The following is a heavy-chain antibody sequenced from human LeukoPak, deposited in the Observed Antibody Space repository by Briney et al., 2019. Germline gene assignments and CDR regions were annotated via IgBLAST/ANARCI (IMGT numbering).Heavy chain of an antibody. V-gene: IGHV3-23*01. D-gene: IGHD3-10*01. CDR3: AKVRASSESPSY. J-gene: IGHJ4*02. Sequence: GGSLRLSCAASGFTFSSYGMHWVRQAPGKGLEWVSAITGSGGSTYYADSVKGRFTISRDNSKNTLYLQMNSLRAEDTAVYYCAKVRASSESPSYWGQGTLVTVSS. CDR1: GFTFSSYG. CDR2: ITGSGGST.